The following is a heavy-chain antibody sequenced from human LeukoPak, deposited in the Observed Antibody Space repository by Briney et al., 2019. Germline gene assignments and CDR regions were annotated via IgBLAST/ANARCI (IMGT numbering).Heavy chain of an antibody. V-gene: IGHV3-23*01. Sequence: GGSLRLSCAASGFTFSSYGMHWVRQAPGKGLEWVSAISGSGGSTYYADSVKGRFTISRDNSKNTLYLQMNSLRAEDTAVYYCAKGQGYYGSGSYYNADYWGQGTLVTVSS. CDR1: GFTFSSYG. CDR2: ISGSGGST. CDR3: AKGQGYYGSGSYYNADY. D-gene: IGHD3-10*01. J-gene: IGHJ4*02.